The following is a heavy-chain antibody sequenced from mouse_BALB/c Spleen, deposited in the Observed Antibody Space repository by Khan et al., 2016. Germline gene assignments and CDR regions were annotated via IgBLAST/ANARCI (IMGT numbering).Heavy chain of an antibody. CDR3: ARELGWFAY. CDR1: GYSITSDYA. CDR2: ISYSGST. V-gene: IGHV3-2*02. D-gene: IGHD4-1*01. Sequence: EVQLQESGPGLVKPSQSLSLTCTVTGYSITSDYAWNWIRQFPGNKLEWMGYISYSGSTSYNPSLKSRISITRDTSKNQFFLRLNSVTTEDTATXYCARELGWFAYGGQGTLVTVSA. J-gene: IGHJ3*01.